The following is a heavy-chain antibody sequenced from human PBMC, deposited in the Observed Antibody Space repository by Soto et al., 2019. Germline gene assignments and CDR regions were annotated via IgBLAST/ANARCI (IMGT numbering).Heavy chain of an antibody. D-gene: IGHD3-16*01. CDR2: ISGNGDTT. CDR3: VKGLRF. V-gene: IGHV3-23*01. J-gene: IGHJ4*02. CDR1: GFTFSSYA. Sequence: EVQLMESGGGLVQPGGSLRLSCASTGFTFSSYAMTWVRQAPGKGLEWVSSISGNGDTTNYADSVKGRFTISRDSSKNTVFLQMTTLTAEDPAIYYCVKGLRFWGQGTLVTVSS.